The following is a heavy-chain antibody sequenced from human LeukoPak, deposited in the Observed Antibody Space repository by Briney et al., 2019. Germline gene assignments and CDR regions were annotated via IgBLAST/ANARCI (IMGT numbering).Heavy chain of an antibody. V-gene: IGHV3-30*03. CDR2: ISYDGSNK. CDR1: GFTFSSYG. D-gene: IGHD5/OR15-5a*01. Sequence: GGSLRLSCAASGFTFSSYGMHWVRQASGKGLEWVAVISYDGSNKYYADSVKGRFTISRDNAKNSLYMQMNSLRAEDTAVYYCAGFLSVYYNYYMDVWGKGTTVTISS. CDR3: AGFLSVYYNYYMDV. J-gene: IGHJ6*03.